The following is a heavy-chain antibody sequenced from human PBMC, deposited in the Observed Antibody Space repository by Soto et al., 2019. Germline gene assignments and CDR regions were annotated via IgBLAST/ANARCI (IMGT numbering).Heavy chain of an antibody. J-gene: IGHJ3*02. D-gene: IGHD5-18*01. CDR2: ISFDGTYK. V-gene: IGHV3-30*18. Sequence: VQLVESGGGLVQPGGSLRLSCAASGFTFSNYGMHWVRQAPGKGLEWVAVISFDGTYKFYADSVKGRFTISRDISKNTLYLQMNSLRAEDTAVYYCAKAHRGYSYGTDAFDIWGQGTMVTVSS. CDR1: GFTFSNYG. CDR3: AKAHRGYSYGTDAFDI.